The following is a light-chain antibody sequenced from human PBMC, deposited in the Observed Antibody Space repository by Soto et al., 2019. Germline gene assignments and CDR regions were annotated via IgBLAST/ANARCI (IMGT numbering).Light chain of an antibody. CDR3: QQYHIYSGT. CDR2: DAS. Sequence: DIQMTQSPSTLSASVGDRVTITCRASQSITSWLAWYQQKPGKARKLLIYDASSLESGVPSRFSGSGSGTEFTLTINSLQPDDFATYYCQQYHIYSGTFGQGTKVDIK. CDR1: QSITSW. J-gene: IGKJ1*01. V-gene: IGKV1-5*01.